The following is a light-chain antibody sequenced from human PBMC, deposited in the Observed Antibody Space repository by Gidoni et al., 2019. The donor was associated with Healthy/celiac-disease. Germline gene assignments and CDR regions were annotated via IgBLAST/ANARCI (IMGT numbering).Light chain of an antibody. CDR2: EVS. CDR3: CSYAGSSWV. CDR1: SSDVGSYNL. Sequence: GQSITISCTGTSSDVGSYNLVSWYQQHPGKAPKLMIYEVSKRPSGVSNRFSGSKSGNTASLTISGLQAEDEADYYCCSYAGSSWVFGGGTKLTVL. V-gene: IGLV2-23*02. J-gene: IGLJ3*02.